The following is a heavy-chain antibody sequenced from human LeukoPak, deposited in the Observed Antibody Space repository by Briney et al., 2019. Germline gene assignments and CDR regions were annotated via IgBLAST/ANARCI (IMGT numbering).Heavy chain of an antibody. J-gene: IGHJ4*02. CDR1: GFTFSSYG. CDR2: IRYDGSNK. Sequence: PGGSLRLSCAASGFTFSSYGMHWVRQAPGKGLEWVAFIRYDGSNKYCADSVKGRFTISRDNSKNTLYLQMNSLRAEDTAVYYCASLIAARLYYFDYWGQGTLVTVSS. CDR3: ASLIAARLYYFDY. D-gene: IGHD6-6*01. V-gene: IGHV3-30*02.